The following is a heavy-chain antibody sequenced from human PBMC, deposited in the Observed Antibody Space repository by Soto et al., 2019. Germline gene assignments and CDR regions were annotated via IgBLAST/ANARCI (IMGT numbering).Heavy chain of an antibody. CDR1: GGSISGFY. CDR2: MYHSGST. CDR3: ARVEPLVRGLRWFDP. V-gene: IGHV4-59*01. J-gene: IGHJ5*02. Sequence: PSETLSLTCTVSGGSISGFYWSWIRQPPGKGLEWIGYMYHSGSTNYNPSLKSRVTISVDTSKNQFSLKLSSVTAAGTAVYYCARVEPLVRGLRWFDPWGQGTLVTVSS. D-gene: IGHD3-10*01.